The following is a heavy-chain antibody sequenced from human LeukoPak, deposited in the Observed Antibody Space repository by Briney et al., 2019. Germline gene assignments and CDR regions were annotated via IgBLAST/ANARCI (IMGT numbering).Heavy chain of an antibody. D-gene: IGHD3-10*01. J-gene: IGHJ4*02. CDR1: GITLSNYG. CDR3: AKRGVVIRVVLVGFHKEAYYFDS. V-gene: IGHV3-23*01. CDR2: ISGSGGGT. Sequence: GGSLRLSCAVSGITLSNYGMSWVRQAPGKGLERVAGISGSGGGTNYADSVKGRFTISRDNPKNTLYLQMNSLRAEDTAVYFCAKRGVVIRVVLVGFHKEAYYFDSWGQGALVTVSS.